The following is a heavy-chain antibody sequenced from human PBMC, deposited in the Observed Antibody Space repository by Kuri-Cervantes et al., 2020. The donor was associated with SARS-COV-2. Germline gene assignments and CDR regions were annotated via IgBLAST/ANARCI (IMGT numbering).Heavy chain of an antibody. CDR3: ATIAAAGTHPARDNHSYYFDY. CDR1: GYTFTSYY. V-gene: IGHV1-46*01. CDR2: INPSGGST. J-gene: IGHJ4*02. D-gene: IGHD6-13*01. Sequence: ASVKVSCKASGYTFTSYYMHWVRQAPGQGLEWMGIINPSGGSTSYAQKFQGRVTMTRDTSTSTVYMELSSLRSEDTAVYYCATIAAAGTHPARDNHSYYFDYWGQGTLVTVSS.